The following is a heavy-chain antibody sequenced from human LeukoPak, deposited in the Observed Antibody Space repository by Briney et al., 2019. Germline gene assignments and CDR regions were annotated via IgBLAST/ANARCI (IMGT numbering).Heavy chain of an antibody. J-gene: IGHJ4*02. CDR2: ISSSSSTI. V-gene: IGHV3-48*01. D-gene: IGHD6-19*01. CDR1: GFTFSSYS. CDR3: AKDQGIAVAGTAFDY. Sequence: GGSLRLSCAASGFTFSSYSMNWVRQAPGKGLEWVSYISSSSSTIYYADSVKGRFTISRDNAKNSLYLQMNSLRAEDTAVYYCAKDQGIAVAGTAFDYWGQGTLVTVSS.